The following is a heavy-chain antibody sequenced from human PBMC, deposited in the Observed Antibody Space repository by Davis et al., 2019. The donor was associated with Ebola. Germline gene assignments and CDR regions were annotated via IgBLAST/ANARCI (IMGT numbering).Heavy chain of an antibody. D-gene: IGHD3-10*01. Sequence: PGGSLRLSCAASGFTFSSYDMHWVRQVTGKGLEWVSGIGTAGDTSYPDSVKGRFTISRENGKKSLYLQMNSLRVGDTAVYYCARGGVEQHLFPGFDFWGRGTLVTVSS. CDR2: IGTAGDT. CDR1: GFTFSSYD. J-gene: IGHJ4*02. CDR3: ARGGVEQHLFPGFDF. V-gene: IGHV3-13*01.